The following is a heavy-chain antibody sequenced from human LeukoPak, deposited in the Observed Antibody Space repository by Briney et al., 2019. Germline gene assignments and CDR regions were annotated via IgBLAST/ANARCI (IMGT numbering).Heavy chain of an antibody. J-gene: IGHJ5*02. D-gene: IGHD3-22*01. CDR1: RGTFSSYA. CDR3: ARVISGRIVALNWFDP. Sequence: GAPVKVSCKAARGTFSSYAISWGGQSPGQGREGRGGSIPIFGTANYAQKFQGRVTITTDESTSTAYMELSSLRSEDTAVYYCARVISGRIVALNWFDPWGQGTLVTVSS. CDR2: SIPIFGTA. V-gene: IGHV1-69*05.